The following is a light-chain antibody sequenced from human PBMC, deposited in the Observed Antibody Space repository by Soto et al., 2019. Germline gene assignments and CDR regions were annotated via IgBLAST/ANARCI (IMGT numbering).Light chain of an antibody. Sequence: IVMTQSPDSLAVSLGERATINCRSSQSVFQSFHRKNLIAWYQQKPGQPPKLLFYWASARESGVPDRFSVSESGTDFTLTINSLQPDDFATYYCQHYNSYGTFGQGTKVDIK. CDR1: QSVFQSFHRKNL. V-gene: IGKV4-1*01. CDR3: QHYNSYGT. J-gene: IGKJ1*01. CDR2: WAS.